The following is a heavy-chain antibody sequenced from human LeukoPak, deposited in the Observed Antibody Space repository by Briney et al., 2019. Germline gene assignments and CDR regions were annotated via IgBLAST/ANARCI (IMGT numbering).Heavy chain of an antibody. Sequence: PSETLSLTCAVSGGSISSSNWWSWIRQPAGKGLEWIGRIYTSGSTNYNPSLKSRVTMSVDTSKNQFSLKLSSVTAADTAVYYCARGRYPVKDYYMDVWGKGTTVTVSS. V-gene: IGHV4-4*07. CDR2: IYTSGST. D-gene: IGHD1-26*01. J-gene: IGHJ6*03. CDR1: GGSISSSNW. CDR3: ARGRYPVKDYYMDV.